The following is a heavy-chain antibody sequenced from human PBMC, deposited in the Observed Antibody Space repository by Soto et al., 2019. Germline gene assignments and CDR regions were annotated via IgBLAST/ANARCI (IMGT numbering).Heavy chain of an antibody. CDR2: ISYDGSNK. V-gene: IGHV3-30-3*01. J-gene: IGHJ6*02. Sequence: GALRLSCAASGFTFSSYAMHWVRQAPGKGLEWVAVISYDGSNKYYADSVKGRFTISRDNSKNTLYLQMNSLRAEDTAVYYCARDSRRKMTTVTTGYYYYGMDVWGQGTTVTVSS. CDR1: GFTFSSYA. D-gene: IGHD4-4*01. CDR3: ARDSRRKMTTVTTGYYYYGMDV.